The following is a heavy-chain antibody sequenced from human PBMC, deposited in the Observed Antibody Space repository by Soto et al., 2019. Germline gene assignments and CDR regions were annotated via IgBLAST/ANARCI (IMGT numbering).Heavy chain of an antibody. CDR2: ITSNSDHI. Sequence: GALRLSCAASGFMFSAYTMSWVRQAPGRGLEWLSSITSNSDHIDYADSVRGRFTVSRDNARKSLYLQMDSLGAEDTGVYYCATPYYYNHWGPGTLVTVSS. CDR1: GFMFSAYT. CDR3: ATPYYYNH. V-gene: IGHV3-21*04. J-gene: IGHJ4*02.